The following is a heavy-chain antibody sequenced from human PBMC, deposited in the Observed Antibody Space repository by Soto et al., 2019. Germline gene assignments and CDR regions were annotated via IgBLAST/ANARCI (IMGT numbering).Heavy chain of an antibody. V-gene: IGHV4-39*01. J-gene: IGHJ5*02. CDR2: IYYSGST. Sequence: ETLSLTCIVSGGSISISSNYWGWIRQPPGKGLEWIGSIYYSGSTYYNPSLKSRVTISVDTSKNHFSLKLSSVTAADTAVYYCARHGQLYNSGWYLNWFDPWGQGTLVTVSS. D-gene: IGHD6-19*01. CDR1: GGSISISSNY. CDR3: ARHGQLYNSGWYLNWFDP.